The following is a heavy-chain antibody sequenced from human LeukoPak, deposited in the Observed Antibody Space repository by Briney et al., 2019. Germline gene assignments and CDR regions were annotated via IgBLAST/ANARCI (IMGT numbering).Heavy chain of an antibody. V-gene: IGHV1-2*02. D-gene: IGHD2-15*01. Sequence: ASVKVSCKASGYTFTTYPMNWVRQAPGQGLEWMGWINPNNGGTNYAQKFQGRVTMTRDTSISTAYMELSRLKSDDTAVYYCARAALGREVFDYWGQGTLVTVSS. CDR3: ARAALGREVFDY. CDR2: INPNNGGT. CDR1: GYTFTTYP. J-gene: IGHJ4*02.